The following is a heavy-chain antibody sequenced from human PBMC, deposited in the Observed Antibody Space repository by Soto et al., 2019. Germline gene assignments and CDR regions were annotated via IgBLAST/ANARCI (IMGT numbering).Heavy chain of an antibody. D-gene: IGHD3-10*01. CDR2: IYSGGST. CDR3: ARDSGRTWFGMGD. J-gene: IGHJ4*02. Sequence: EVQLVESGGGLVQPGRSLRLSCAASGFTVSSNYMSWVRQAPGKGLEWVSVIYSGGSTYYADSVKGRFTISRDNSKNTLYLQMNSLRAEDTAVYYCARDSGRTWFGMGDWGQGTLVTVSS. V-gene: IGHV3-66*01. CDR1: GFTVSSNY.